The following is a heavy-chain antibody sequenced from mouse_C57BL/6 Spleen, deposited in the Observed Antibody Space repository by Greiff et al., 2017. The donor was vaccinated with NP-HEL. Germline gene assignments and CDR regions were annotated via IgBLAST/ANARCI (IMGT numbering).Heavy chain of an antibody. D-gene: IGHD2-1*01. V-gene: IGHV1-50*01. J-gene: IGHJ1*03. CDR2: IDPSDSYT. Sequence: QVQLQQPGAELVKPGASVKLSCKASGYTFTSYWMPWVKQRPGQGLEWIGEIDPSDSYTNYNQKFKGKATLTVDTSSSTAYKQLSSLTSEDSAVYYCAYGNHRDFDVWGTGTTVTVSS. CDR1: GYTFTSYW. CDR3: AYGNHRDFDV.